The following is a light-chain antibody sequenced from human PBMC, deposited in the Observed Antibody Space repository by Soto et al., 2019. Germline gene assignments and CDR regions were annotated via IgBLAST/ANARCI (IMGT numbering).Light chain of an antibody. CDR3: MQSTQLPPT. CDR2: GAS. CDR1: QSVRSN. Sequence: EIVMTQSPSTLSVSAGERATLSCRASQSVRSNLAWYQQKPGQAPRLLIYGASSRATGIPDRFSGSGSGTDFTLEISRVETDDVGIYYCMQSTQLPPTFGQGTRLEIK. J-gene: IGKJ5*01. V-gene: IGKV3D-15*01.